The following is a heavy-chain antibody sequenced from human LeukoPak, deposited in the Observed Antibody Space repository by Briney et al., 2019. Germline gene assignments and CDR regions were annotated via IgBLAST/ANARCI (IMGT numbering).Heavy chain of an antibody. J-gene: IGHJ4*02. D-gene: IGHD2-15*01. CDR1: GFTFSSYW. CDR2: INSDGSST. Sequence: GGSLRLSCAASGFTFSSYWMHWVRQAPGKGLVWVSRINSDGSSTSYADSVKGRFTISRDNAKNTLYLQMNSLRAEDSAVYYCVTSYCSGGSCYSASGYWGQGTLVTVSS. V-gene: IGHV3-74*01. CDR3: VTSYCSGGSCYSASGY.